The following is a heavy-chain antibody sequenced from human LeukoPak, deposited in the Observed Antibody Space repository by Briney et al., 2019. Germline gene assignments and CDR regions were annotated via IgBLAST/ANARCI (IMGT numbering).Heavy chain of an antibody. J-gene: IGHJ4*02. V-gene: IGHV3-48*03. CDR1: GFTFSSYE. CDR2: ISSSGSTI. Sequence: GGSLRLSCAASGFTFSSYEKNWVRQAPGKGLEWVSYISSSGSTIYYADSVKGRFTISRDNAKNSLYLQMNSLRAEDTAVYYCARDPRSSSWYYWGQGTLVTVSS. CDR3: ARDPRSSSWYY. D-gene: IGHD6-13*01.